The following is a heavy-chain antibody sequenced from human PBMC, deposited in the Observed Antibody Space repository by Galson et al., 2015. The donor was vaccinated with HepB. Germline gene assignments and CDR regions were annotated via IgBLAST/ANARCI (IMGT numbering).Heavy chain of an antibody. CDR1: GFTFNYYG. V-gene: IGHV3-30*02. Sequence: SLRLSCAASGFTFNYYGMHWVRQAPGKGLEWVAFIRYDGSDKFYPDSVKGRFTVSRDNSKNILYLQMTSLRAEDTALYYCAKDRRGRYHFDHWGQGTLVTVSS. CDR2: IRYDGSDK. D-gene: IGHD3-16*01. CDR3: AKDRRGRYHFDH. J-gene: IGHJ4*02.